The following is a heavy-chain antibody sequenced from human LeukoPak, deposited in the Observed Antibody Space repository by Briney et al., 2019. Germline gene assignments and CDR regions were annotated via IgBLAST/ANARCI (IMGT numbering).Heavy chain of an antibody. D-gene: IGHD1-14*01. Sequence: GGSLRLSCAASGFTVSNNYLHWVRQAPGKGLEWVSVIYSGGTTYYANSVKGRFTISRDSSKNTMYLQMNSLRAEDTAVYYCARAREVSYFDYWGQGTLVTVSS. J-gene: IGHJ4*02. CDR2: IYSGGTT. V-gene: IGHV3-53*01. CDR1: GFTVSNNY. CDR3: ARAREVSYFDY.